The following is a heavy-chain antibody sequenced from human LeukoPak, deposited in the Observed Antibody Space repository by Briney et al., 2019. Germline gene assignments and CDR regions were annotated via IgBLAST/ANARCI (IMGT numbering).Heavy chain of an antibody. J-gene: IGHJ4*02. CDR3: AKDGGINYYDSSGYNY. V-gene: IGHV3-9*01. CDR2: ISWNSGSI. Sequence: PGGSLRLSCAASGFTFSDYYMGWVRQAPGKGLEWVSGISWNSGSIGYADSVKGRFTISRDNAKNSLYLQMNSLRAEDTALYYCAKDGGINYYDSSGYNYWGQGTLVTVSS. D-gene: IGHD3-22*01. CDR1: GFTFSDYY.